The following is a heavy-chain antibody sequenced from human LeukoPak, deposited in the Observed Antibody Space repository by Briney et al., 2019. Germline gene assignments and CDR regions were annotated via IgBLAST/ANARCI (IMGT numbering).Heavy chain of an antibody. CDR3: AKDGSYYLDY. J-gene: IGHJ4*02. CDR1: GSTFSSYG. V-gene: IGHV3-30*18. Sequence: PGGSLRLSCAASGSTFSSYGMHWVRQAPGKGLEWVAVISYDGSNKYYADSVKGRFTISRDNSKNTLYLQMNSLRAEDTAVYYCAKDGSYYLDYWGQGTLVTVSS. CDR2: ISYDGSNK.